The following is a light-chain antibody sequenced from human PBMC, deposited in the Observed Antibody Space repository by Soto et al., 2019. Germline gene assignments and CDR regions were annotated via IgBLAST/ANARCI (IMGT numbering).Light chain of an antibody. CDR3: QQRSSWPIT. CDR1: QNVDNY. V-gene: IGKV3-11*01. Sequence: EVVLTQSPATLSLSPGGSATLSCRASQNVDNYLAWYQQTPGQAPRLLIFGASNRATGIPARFSGSGSGTDFTLTINSLEPEDFAVYYCQQRSSWPITFGQGTRLEIK. J-gene: IGKJ5*01. CDR2: GAS.